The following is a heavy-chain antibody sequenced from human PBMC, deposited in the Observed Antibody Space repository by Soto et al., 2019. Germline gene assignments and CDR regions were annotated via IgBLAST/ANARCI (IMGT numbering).Heavy chain of an antibody. CDR1: GFTFTSSS. CDR2: IYASGGSK. J-gene: IGHJ3*01. Sequence: PGEVSSKASGFTFTSSSMQSGQQEHRKRLGWIGGIYASGGSKTYAQKFQGRLNMPGDMSTSTAYMELSSLSSEDTAVYYCGRVFAGNWNDEPSGGAFDLWGQGTKVTVSS. D-gene: IGHD1-1*01. V-gene: IGHV1-58*02. CDR3: GRVFAGNWNDEPSGGAFDL.